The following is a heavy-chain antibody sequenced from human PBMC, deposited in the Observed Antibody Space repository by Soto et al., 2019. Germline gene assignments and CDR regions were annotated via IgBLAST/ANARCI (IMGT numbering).Heavy chain of an antibody. CDR2: FFSDAES. D-gene: IGHD4-17*01. Sequence: QVTLKESGPVLVKPTETLTLTCTISGFSLSNGRMGVSWIRQPPGRAMEWLAHFFSDAESSYSTSMPSRLIMSQDTSGTQVVLTMTNMDPQDTGTYFCARMNADSGSHYYAMDVWGPGTPVTVSS. V-gene: IGHV2-26*03. CDR3: ARMNADSGSHYYAMDV. CDR1: GFSLSNGRMG. J-gene: IGHJ6*02.